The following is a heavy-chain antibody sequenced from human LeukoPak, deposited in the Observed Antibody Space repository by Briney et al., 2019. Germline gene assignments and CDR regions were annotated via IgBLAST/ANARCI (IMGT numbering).Heavy chain of an antibody. J-gene: IGHJ6*02. CDR1: GFTVSSNY. V-gene: IGHV3-53*05. Sequence: GGSLRLSCAASGFTVSSNYMSWVRQAPGKGLEWVSVIYSGGSTYYADSVKGRFTISRDNSKNTLYLQMNSLRAEDTAVYYCARAKGGDYYYYGMDVWGQGTTVTVSS. D-gene: IGHD3-16*01. CDR3: ARAKGGDYYYYGMDV. CDR2: IYSGGST.